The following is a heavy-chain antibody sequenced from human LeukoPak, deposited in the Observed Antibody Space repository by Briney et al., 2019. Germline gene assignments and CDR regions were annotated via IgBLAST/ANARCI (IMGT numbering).Heavy chain of an antibody. CDR3: ARGVDYYENSGTIDY. Sequence: GGSLRLSCAASGFTFSNFAMSWVRQTPGTELAWLSAISPDGNYIYYADSVKGRFTISRDNSKNTLYLQMNSLRAEDTAVYYCARGVDYYENSGTIDYWGQGTLVTVSS. J-gene: IGHJ4*02. V-gene: IGHV3-23*01. CDR2: ISPDGNYI. CDR1: GFTFSNFA. D-gene: IGHD3-22*01.